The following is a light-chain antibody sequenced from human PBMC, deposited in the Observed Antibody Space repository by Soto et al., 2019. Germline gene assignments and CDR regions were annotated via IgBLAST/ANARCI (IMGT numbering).Light chain of an antibody. CDR1: QSVSSSY. CDR2: GAS. J-gene: IGKJ5*01. Sequence: EIVLTQSPGTLSLSPGERATLSCRASQSVSSSYLAWYQQKPGQAPRLLIYGASSRATGIPDRFSGSGSGTDFTLNISRLEPEDFAVYFCPQYGIPITFGQGTRLEIK. V-gene: IGKV3-20*01. CDR3: PQYGIPIT.